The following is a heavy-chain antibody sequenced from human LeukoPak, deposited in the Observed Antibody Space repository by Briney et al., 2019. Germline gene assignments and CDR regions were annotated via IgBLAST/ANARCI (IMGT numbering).Heavy chain of an antibody. CDR3: ARGYSSSWNYLDY. D-gene: IGHD6-13*01. Sequence: SETLSLTCTVSGGSVSSGSYYWSWIRQPPGKGLEWIGYIYYSGSTNYSPSLKSRVTISVDKSKNQFSLKLNSVTAADTAVYYCARGYSSSWNYLDYWGQGTLVTVSS. CDR2: IYYSGST. CDR1: GGSVSSGSYY. J-gene: IGHJ4*02. V-gene: IGHV4-61*01.